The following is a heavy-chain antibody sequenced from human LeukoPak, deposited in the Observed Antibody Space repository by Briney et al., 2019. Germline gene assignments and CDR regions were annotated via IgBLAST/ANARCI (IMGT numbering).Heavy chain of an antibody. V-gene: IGHV3-23*01. Sequence: GGSLRLSCAASGFTFSSYAMSWVRQAPGKGLEWVSAISGSGGSTYYADSVKGRFTISRDNSKNTLYLQMNSLGAEDTAVYYCAKGGYCSGGSCHTPADWFDPWGQGTLVTVSS. CDR2: ISGSGGST. D-gene: IGHD2-15*01. J-gene: IGHJ5*02. CDR1: GFTFSSYA. CDR3: AKGGYCSGGSCHTPADWFDP.